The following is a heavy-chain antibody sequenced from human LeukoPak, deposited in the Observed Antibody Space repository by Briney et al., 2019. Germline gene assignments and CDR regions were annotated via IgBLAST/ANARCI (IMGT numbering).Heavy chain of an antibody. CDR3: ARGYCSSTSCPDWGVYYYYMDV. D-gene: IGHD2-2*01. V-gene: IGHV4-61*08. CDR2: IYYSGST. CDR1: GGSISSGGYY. Sequence: SQTLSLTCAVSGGSISSGGYYWSWIRQPPGKGLEWIGYIYYSGSTNYNPSLKSRVTISVDTSKNQFSLKLSSVTAADTAVYYCARGYCSSTSCPDWGVYYYYMDVWGKGTTVTVSS. J-gene: IGHJ6*03.